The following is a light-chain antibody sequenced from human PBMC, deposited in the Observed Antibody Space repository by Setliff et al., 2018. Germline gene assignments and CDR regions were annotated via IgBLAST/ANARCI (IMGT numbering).Light chain of an antibody. CDR2: KNN. V-gene: IGLV1-44*01. CDR1: SSNIGSRN. J-gene: IGLJ2*01. CDR3: AAWDGSLNVVV. Sequence: QSVLIQPPSASGTPGQRVTMSCSGSSSNIGSRNVNWYQQVPGTAPKLLISKNNQRSSGVPDRFSGSKSGTSASLAISGLQSEDEADYYCAAWDGSLNVVVFGGGTKVTVL.